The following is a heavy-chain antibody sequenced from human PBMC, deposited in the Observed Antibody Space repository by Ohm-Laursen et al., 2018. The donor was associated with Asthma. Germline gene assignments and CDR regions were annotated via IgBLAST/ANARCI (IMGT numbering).Heavy chain of an antibody. D-gene: IGHD2-2*01. J-gene: IGHJ4*02. CDR2: ITSGDST. Sequence: SLRLSCTASGVSLSNFVMNWVRQAPGKGLERVSGITSGDSTDYGDSVKGRFTIYRDNSKNTVYLAMNSLRPEDTAVYYCAKGGGSSSLRGAADSWGQGTLVTVSS. V-gene: IGHV3-23*02. CDR1: GVSLSNFV. CDR3: AKGGGSSSLRGAADS.